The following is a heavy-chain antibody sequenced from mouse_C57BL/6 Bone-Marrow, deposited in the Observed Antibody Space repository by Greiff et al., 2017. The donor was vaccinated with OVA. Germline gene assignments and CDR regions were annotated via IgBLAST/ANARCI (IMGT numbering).Heavy chain of an antibody. CDR1: GFTFNTYA. Sequence: DVQLQESGGGLVQPKGSLKLSCAASGFTFNTYAMHWVRQAPGKGLEWVARIRRKSSNYATYYADSVKDRFTISRDDSQSMLYLQMNNLKTEDTAMYYCVAYYSKAFAYWGQGTLVTVAA. CDR2: IRRKSSNYAT. V-gene: IGHV10-3*01. J-gene: IGHJ3*01. D-gene: IGHD2-5*01. CDR3: VAYYSKAFAY.